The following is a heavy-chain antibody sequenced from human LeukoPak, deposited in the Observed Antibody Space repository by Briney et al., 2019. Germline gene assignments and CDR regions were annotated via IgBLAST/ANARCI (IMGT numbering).Heavy chain of an antibody. CDR3: AKGTLPRGYTYGYDLYYFDY. CDR1: GFTVSSNY. V-gene: IGHV3-53*01. D-gene: IGHD5-18*01. CDR2: IYSCGST. Sequence: GGSLRLSCAASGFTVSSNYMSWVRQAPGKGLEWVSVIYSCGSTYYADSVKGRFTISRDNSKNTLYLQMNSLRAEDTAVYYCAKGTLPRGYTYGYDLYYFDYWGQGTLVTVSS. J-gene: IGHJ4*02.